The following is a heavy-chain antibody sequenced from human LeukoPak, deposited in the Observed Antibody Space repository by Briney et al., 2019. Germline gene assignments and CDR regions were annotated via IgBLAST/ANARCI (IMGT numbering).Heavy chain of an antibody. CDR3: ARATKGWELHY. CDR1: GFTFSSYA. Sequence: GGSLRLSCAASGFTFSSYAMHWVRQAPGKGLEWVAVISYDGSNKYYADSVKGRFTISRDNSKNTPYLQMNSLRAEDTAVYYCARATKGWELHYWGQGTLVTVSS. CDR2: ISYDGSNK. V-gene: IGHV3-30-3*01. J-gene: IGHJ4*02. D-gene: IGHD1-26*01.